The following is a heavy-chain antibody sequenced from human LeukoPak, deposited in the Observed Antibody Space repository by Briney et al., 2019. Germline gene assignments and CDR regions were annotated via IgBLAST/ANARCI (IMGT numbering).Heavy chain of an antibody. CDR1: GFTFSSYA. CDR2: ISYDGSNK. D-gene: IGHD6-13*01. CDR3: ARRRIAAAGTDGGEFDC. V-gene: IGHV3-30-3*01. J-gene: IGHJ4*02. Sequence: GRSLRLSCAASGFTFSSYAMHWVRQAPGTGLEWVAVISYDGSNKYYADSVKGRFTISRDNSKNTLYLQMNSLRAEDTAVYYCARRRIAAAGTDGGEFDCWGQGTLVTVSS.